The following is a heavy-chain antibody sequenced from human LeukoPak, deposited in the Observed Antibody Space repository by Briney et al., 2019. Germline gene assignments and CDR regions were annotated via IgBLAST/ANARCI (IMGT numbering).Heavy chain of an antibody. CDR2: INHSGST. D-gene: IGHD4-17*01. CDR1: GGSFSGYY. J-gene: IGHJ4*02. CDR3: ARAVTTVTTPNYFDY. Sequence: PSDTLSLTCAVYGGSFSGYYWSWIRQPPGKGLEWIGEINHSGSTNYNPSLKSRVTISVDTSKNQFSLKLSSVTAADTAVYYCARAVTTVTTPNYFDYWGQGTLVTVSS. V-gene: IGHV4-34*01.